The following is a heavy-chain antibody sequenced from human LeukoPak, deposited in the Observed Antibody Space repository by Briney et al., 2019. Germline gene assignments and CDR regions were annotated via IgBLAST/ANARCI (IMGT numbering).Heavy chain of an antibody. V-gene: IGHV3-23*01. CDR2: ISGSGGST. CDR1: GFTFSSYA. Sequence: GGSLRLSCAASGFTFSSYAMSWVRQAPGKGLEWVSAISGSGGSTYYADSVKGRFTTSRDNSKNTLYLQMNSLRAEDTAVYYCAKDRADIVVVPAAYFDYWGQGTLVTVSS. D-gene: IGHD2-2*01. CDR3: AKDRADIVVVPAAYFDY. J-gene: IGHJ4*02.